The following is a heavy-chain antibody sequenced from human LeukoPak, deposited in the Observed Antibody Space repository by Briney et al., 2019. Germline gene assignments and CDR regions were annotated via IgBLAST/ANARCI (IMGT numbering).Heavy chain of an antibody. CDR3: ARPQSPVYYYYGVDV. CDR2: ISSSSRYI. J-gene: IGHJ6*02. V-gene: IGHV3-21*01. CDR1: GFTFSTYN. Sequence: GGSLRLSCTASGFTFSTYNMNWVRQAPGKGLEWVSSISSSSRYIYYSDSVKGRFTTSRDNAKNSLYLQMNSLRAEDTAVYYCARPQSPVYYYYGVDVWGQGTTVTVSS.